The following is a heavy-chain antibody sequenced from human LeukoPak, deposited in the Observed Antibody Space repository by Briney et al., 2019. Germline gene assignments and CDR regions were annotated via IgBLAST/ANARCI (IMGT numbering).Heavy chain of an antibody. J-gene: IGHJ4*02. CDR3: ARAGTYDFWSGYLRGHFDY. V-gene: IGHV1-18*01. CDR2: ISAYNGNT. Sequence: EASVKVSCKASGYTFSSYGISWVRQAPGQGLEWMGWISAYNGNTNYAQKLQGRVTMTTDTSTSTAYMELRSLRSDDTAVYYCARAGTYDFWSGYLRGHFDYWGQGTLVTVSS. D-gene: IGHD3-3*01. CDR1: GYTFSSYG.